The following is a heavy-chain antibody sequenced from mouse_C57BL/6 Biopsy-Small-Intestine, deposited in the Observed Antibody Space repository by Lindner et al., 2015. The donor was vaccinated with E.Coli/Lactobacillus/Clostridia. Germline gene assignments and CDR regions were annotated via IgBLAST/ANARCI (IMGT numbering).Heavy chain of an antibody. Sequence: VQLQESGPGLVKPSQTVFLTCTVTGISITTGNYRWSWTRQFPGNKLEWIGYIYYSGTITYNPSLTSRTTITRDTPKNQFFLEMNSLTAEDTATYYCARVLGLDYAMDYWGQGTSVTVSS. CDR3: ARVLGLDYAMDY. CDR1: GISITTGNYR. D-gene: IGHD4-1*01. V-gene: IGHV3-5*01. J-gene: IGHJ4*01. CDR2: IYYSGTI.